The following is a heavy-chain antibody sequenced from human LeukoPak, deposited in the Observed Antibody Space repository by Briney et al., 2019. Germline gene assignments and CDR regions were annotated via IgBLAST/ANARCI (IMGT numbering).Heavy chain of an antibody. D-gene: IGHD2-2*01. V-gene: IGHV4-34*01. CDR1: GGSFSGYH. J-gene: IGHJ6*03. CDR3: ARGAGYCSSTSCYATYYYYYMDV. Sequence: PSETLSLTCAVYGGSFSGYHWSWIRQPPGKGLEWIGEINHSGSTNYNPSLKSRVTISVDTSKNQFSLKLSSVTAADTAVYYCARGAGYCSSTSCYATYYYYYMDVWGKGTTVAVSS. CDR2: INHSGST.